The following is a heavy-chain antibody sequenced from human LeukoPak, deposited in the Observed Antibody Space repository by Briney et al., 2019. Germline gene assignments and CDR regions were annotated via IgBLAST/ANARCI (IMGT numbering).Heavy chain of an antibody. CDR3: ARGGGYVWGSHGNWFDP. CDR2: IYHSGST. V-gene: IGHV4-38-2*02. CDR1: GYSISSGYY. D-gene: IGHD3-16*01. J-gene: IGHJ5*02. Sequence: SETLSLTCTVSGYSISSGYYWGWIRQPPGKGLEWIGSIYHSGSTYYNPSLKSRVTISVDTSKNQFSLKLSSVTAADTAVYYCARGGGYVWGSHGNWFDPWGQGTLVTVSS.